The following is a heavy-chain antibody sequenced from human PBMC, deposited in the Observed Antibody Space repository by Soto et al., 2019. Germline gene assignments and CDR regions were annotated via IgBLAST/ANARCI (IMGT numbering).Heavy chain of an antibody. CDR2: ISGSDGTA. Sequence: GGSLRLSCAASGFIFSNYAMSWVRQAPGKGLEWVSVISGSDGTAYYADSVKGRFTISRDNSKNTLSLQMNSLRAEDTAVYYCAKRDTVSDHYYYYCMDVWGQGTTVTVSS. V-gene: IGHV3-23*01. J-gene: IGHJ6*02. CDR1: GFIFSNYA. CDR3: AKRDTVSDHYYYYCMDV. D-gene: IGHD2-21*01.